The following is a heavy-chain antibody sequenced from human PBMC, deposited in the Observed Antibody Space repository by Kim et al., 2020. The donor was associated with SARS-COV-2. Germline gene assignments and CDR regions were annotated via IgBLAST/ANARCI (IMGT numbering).Heavy chain of an antibody. CDR2: ISYDGSNK. D-gene: IGHD6-13*01. V-gene: IGHV3-30*18. CDR1: GFTFSSYG. J-gene: IGHJ6*02. CDR3: AKEEHSSSWYYYYGMDV. Sequence: GGSLRLSCAASGFTFSSYGMHWVRQAPGKGLEWVAVISYDGSNKYYADSVKGRFTISRDNSKNTLYLQMNSLRAEDTAVYYCAKEEHSSSWYYYYGMDVWGQGTTVTVSS.